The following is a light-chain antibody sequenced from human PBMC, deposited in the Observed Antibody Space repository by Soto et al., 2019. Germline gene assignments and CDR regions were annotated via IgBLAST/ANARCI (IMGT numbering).Light chain of an antibody. V-gene: IGKV3-20*01. Sequence: EMVLTQSPGTLSLSPGERATLSCRASQSVSSNYLAWYQQKPGQAPRLLIYGVFSRDTGIPDRFSGSGSGTDFTVTISRLEPEDFAVDYCQQFSAFGQGTKVEIK. CDR2: GVF. J-gene: IGKJ1*01. CDR1: QSVSSNY. CDR3: QQFSA.